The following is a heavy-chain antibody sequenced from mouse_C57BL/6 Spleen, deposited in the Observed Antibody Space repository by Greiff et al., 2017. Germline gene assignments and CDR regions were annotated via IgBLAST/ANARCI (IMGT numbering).Heavy chain of an antibody. V-gene: IGHV1-43*01. CDR2: INPSTGGT. J-gene: IGHJ2*01. Sequence: VQLKESGPELVKPGASVKISCKASGYSFTGYYMHWVKQSSEKSLEWIGEINPSTGGTSYNQKFKGKATLTVDKSSSTAYMQLKSLTSEDSAVYYCARGDYYGSSFDYWGQGTTLTVSS. CDR3: ARGDYYGSSFDY. D-gene: IGHD1-1*01. CDR1: GYSFTGYY.